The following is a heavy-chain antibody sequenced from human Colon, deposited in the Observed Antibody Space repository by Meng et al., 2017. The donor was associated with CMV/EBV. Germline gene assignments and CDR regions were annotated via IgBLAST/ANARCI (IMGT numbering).Heavy chain of an antibody. J-gene: IGHJ4*02. CDR1: GLTFGSYT. V-gene: IGHV3-21*01. Sequence: GESLKISCAVSGLTFGSYTMSWVRQAPGRGLEWVASINSYAYNIGYADSVKGRFTISRDNAKNSLYLQMNSLGAEDTAVYFCAREFFLDHWGQGTLVTVSS. D-gene: IGHD3-3*01. CDR3: AREFFLDH. CDR2: INSYAYNI.